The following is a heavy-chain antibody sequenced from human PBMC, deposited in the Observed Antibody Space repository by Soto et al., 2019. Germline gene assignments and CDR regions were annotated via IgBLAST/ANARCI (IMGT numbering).Heavy chain of an antibody. J-gene: IGHJ4*02. CDR3: ARDINYYDSSGYYLIDY. CDR2: ISYDGSNK. Sequence: PGGSLRLSCAASGFTFSSYAMHWVRQAPGKGLEWVAVISYDGSNKYYADSVKGRFTISRDNSKNTLYLQMNSLRAEDTAVYYCARDINYYDSSGYYLIDYWGQGTLVTVSS. CDR1: GFTFSSYA. V-gene: IGHV3-30-3*01. D-gene: IGHD3-22*01.